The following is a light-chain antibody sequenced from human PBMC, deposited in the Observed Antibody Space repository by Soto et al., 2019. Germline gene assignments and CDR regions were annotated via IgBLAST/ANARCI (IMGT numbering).Light chain of an antibody. Sequence: DIQMSQSPSSLAASVGERFTITWRASQNIHSFLNWYQQKPGKAPQVLIYGGSALQSGVPSRFSGSGSGTDFTLTISSLQPEDFASYFCQQSYNIPFTFGPGTKVDIK. CDR1: QNIHSF. J-gene: IGKJ3*01. CDR3: QQSYNIPFT. V-gene: IGKV1-39*01. CDR2: GGS.